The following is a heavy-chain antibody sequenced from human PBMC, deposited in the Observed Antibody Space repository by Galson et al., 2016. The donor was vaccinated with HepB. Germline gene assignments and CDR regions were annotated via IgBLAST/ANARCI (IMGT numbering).Heavy chain of an antibody. CDR1: GGSISSGGYY. Sequence: TLSLTCTVSGGSISSGGYYWSWIRQLPGNGLEWIGYIFNSGSPYYNPSLKSRLSISIDTSRNQFSLQWRSVTAADTAVYYCARDWRVPVTRENYYYYGMDVWGQGTTVTVSS. J-gene: IGHJ6*02. CDR2: IFNSGSP. V-gene: IGHV4-31*03. CDR3: ARDWRVPVTRENYYYYGMDV. D-gene: IGHD4-17*01.